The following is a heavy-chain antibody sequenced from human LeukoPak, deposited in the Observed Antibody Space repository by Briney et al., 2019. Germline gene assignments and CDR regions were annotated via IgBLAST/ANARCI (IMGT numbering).Heavy chain of an antibody. J-gene: IGHJ4*02. CDR1: GYTFTGYY. D-gene: IGHD6-13*01. CDR3: ARPTSKQLVYYFDY. CDR2: INPNSGGT. Sequence: ASVKVSCKASGYTFTGYYMHWVRQAPGQGLEWMGWINPNSGGTNYAQKFQGRVTMTRDTSISTAYMELSRLRSDDTAVYYRARPTSKQLVYYFDYWGQGTLVTVSS. V-gene: IGHV1-2*02.